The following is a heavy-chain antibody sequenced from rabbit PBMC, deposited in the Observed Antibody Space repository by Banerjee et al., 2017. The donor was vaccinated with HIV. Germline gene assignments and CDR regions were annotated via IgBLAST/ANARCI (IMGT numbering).Heavy chain of an antibody. CDR2: INTSSGNT. V-gene: IGHV1S45*01. Sequence: QEQLEESGGGLVKPEGSLTLTCKASGFSFSNKYVMCWVRQAPGKGLEWIACINTSSGNTVYASWAKGRFTISKTSSTVDLKMTSLTAADTATYFCARDLAGVIGWNFGLWGPGTLVTVS. D-gene: IGHD4-1*01. CDR1: GFSFSNKYV. J-gene: IGHJ4*01. CDR3: ARDLAGVIGWNFGL.